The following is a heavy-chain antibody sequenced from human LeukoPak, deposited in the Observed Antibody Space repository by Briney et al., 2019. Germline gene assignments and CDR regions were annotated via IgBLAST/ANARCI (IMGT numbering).Heavy chain of an antibody. J-gene: IGHJ1*01. CDR1: GYTLTELS. CDR2: FDPEDGET. Sequence: ASVKVSCKASGYTLTELSMHWVRQAPGKGLEWMGGFDPEDGETIYAQKFQGRVTMTEDTSTDTAYMELSSLRSEDTAVYYCATDSSAHPYVWGSYRYKPHPKYFQYWGQGTLVTVSS. D-gene: IGHD3-16*02. CDR3: ATDSSAHPYVWGSYRYKPHPKYFQY. V-gene: IGHV1-24*01.